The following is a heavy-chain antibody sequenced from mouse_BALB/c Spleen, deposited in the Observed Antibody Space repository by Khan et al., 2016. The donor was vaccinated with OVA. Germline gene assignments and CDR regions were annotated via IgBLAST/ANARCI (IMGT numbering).Heavy chain of an antibody. D-gene: IGHD1-2*01. CDR1: GYTFTAYY. J-gene: IGHJ3*01. Sequence: QVQLQQSGAGLARPGPSVKLSCKASGYTFTAYYINRVKQRTGQGLEWIGDMSPGSGDTYYNENVKGKATLTADKSSSTAYMQLSSLTSEASAFYFCARRNYFGYTFAYWGQGTLVTVSA. CDR3: ARRNYFGYTFAY. V-gene: IGHV1-77*01. CDR2: MSPGSGDT.